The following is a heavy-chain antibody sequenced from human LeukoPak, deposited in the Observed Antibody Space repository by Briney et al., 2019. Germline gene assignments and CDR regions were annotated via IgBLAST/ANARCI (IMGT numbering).Heavy chain of an antibody. CDR2: IYSGGDT. Sequence: HTGGSLRLSCAASGFAVSSNYMGWVRQALGKGLEWVSVIYSGGDTYYADSVKGRFTISRDNSKNMIYLEMTSLKAEDTAVYYCAKERNLEIAVAGTIFDYWGQGTLVTVSS. CDR1: GFAVSSNY. J-gene: IGHJ4*02. D-gene: IGHD6-19*01. V-gene: IGHV3-66*01. CDR3: AKERNLEIAVAGTIFDY.